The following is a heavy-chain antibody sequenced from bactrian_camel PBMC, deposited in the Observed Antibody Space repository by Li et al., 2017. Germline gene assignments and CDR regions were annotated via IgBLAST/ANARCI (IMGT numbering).Heavy chain of an antibody. CDR1: RYSVTDC. V-gene: IGHV3S44*01. J-gene: IGHJ4*01. CDR2: IGGDGRP. CDR3: GTNKYCRGSACCNSDFSH. D-gene: IGHD2*01. Sequence: DVQLVESGGGSVQAGGSLRLSCKVSRYSVTDCIGWFRQAPGQEPEGVAAIGGDGRPTYAHSVKGRFTVSKVNAEKTLYLQMSNLKPEDTAMYYCGTNKYCRGSACCNSDFSHWGQGTQVTVS.